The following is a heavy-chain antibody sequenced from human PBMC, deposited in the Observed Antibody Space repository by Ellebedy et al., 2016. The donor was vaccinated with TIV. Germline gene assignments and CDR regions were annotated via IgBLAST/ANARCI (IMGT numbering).Heavy chain of an antibody. CDR3: ATDQSGISEYYNWFDP. V-gene: IGHV1-24*01. CDR1: GYTLTELS. J-gene: IGHJ5*02. CDR2: FDPEDGET. Sequence: AASVKVSCKVSGYTLTELSMHWVRQAPGKGLEWMGGFDPEDGETIYAQKFQGRVTMTEDTSTDTAYMELSSLRSEDTAVYYCATDQSGISEYYNWFDPWGQGTLVTVSS. D-gene: IGHD2/OR15-2a*01.